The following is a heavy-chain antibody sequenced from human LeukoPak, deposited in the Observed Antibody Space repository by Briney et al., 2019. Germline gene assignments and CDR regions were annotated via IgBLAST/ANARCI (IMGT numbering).Heavy chain of an antibody. J-gene: IGHJ3*02. CDR1: GFTFDDYA. D-gene: IGHD1-26*01. CDR3: AKALAGNSGSYYRDAFDI. Sequence: GRSLRLSCAASGFTFDDYAMHWARQAPGKGLEWVSGISWNSGSIGYADSVKGRFTISRDNAKNSLYLQMNSLRAEDTALYYCAKALAGNSGSYYRDAFDIWGQGTMVTVSS. V-gene: IGHV3-9*01. CDR2: ISWNSGSI.